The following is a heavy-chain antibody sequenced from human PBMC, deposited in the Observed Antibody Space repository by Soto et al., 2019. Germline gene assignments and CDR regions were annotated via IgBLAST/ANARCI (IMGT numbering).Heavy chain of an antibody. Sequence: GAEVRKPGASVKVSCKGSGYTFTSYGIAWVRQAPGQGLEWMGWISAHNDNTNYAQKVQGRVTVTRDTSTSTAYMELRNLRSDDTAVYYCARGRYGDYWGQGALVTVSS. CDR2: ISAHNDNT. V-gene: IGHV1-18*01. CDR3: ARGRYGDY. J-gene: IGHJ4*02. D-gene: IGHD1-1*01. CDR1: GYTFTSYG.